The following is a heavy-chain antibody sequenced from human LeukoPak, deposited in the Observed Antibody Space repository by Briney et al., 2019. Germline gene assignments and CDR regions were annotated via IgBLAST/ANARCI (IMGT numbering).Heavy chain of an antibody. J-gene: IGHJ4*02. CDR2: IITIFGTS. CDR3: ARDAGRHYFDY. Sequence: ASVKVSCKASGDTFSSDAINWVRQAPGQGLERMRKIITIFGTSNYAQKFQGRVTITAGESTTTADMELSSLRSEDTTVYYCARDAGRHYFDYWGQGTLVTVSS. V-gene: IGHV1-69*13. CDR1: GDTFSSDA.